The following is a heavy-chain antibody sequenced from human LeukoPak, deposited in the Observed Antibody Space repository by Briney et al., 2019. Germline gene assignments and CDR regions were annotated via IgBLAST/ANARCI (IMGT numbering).Heavy chain of an antibody. Sequence: SETLSLTSAVYGGSFSGYYWSWIRQPPGRGLEWIGEINHSGSTNYNPSLKSRVTISVDTSKNQFSLKLSSVTAADTAVYYCARVGSGDSSSWYGYYYYYMDVWGKGTTVTVSS. D-gene: IGHD6-13*01. CDR2: INHSGST. CDR3: ARVGSGDSSSWYGYYYYYMDV. J-gene: IGHJ6*03. CDR1: GGSFSGYY. V-gene: IGHV4-34*01.